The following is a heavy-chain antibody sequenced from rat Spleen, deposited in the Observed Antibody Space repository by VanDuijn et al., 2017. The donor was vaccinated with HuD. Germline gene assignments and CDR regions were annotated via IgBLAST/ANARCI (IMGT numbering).Heavy chain of an antibody. CDR1: GITFTNYW. V-gene: IGHV4-2*01. Sequence: EVQLVESDGGLVQPGRSLKLSCVASGITFTNYWMGWVRQAPGKGLEWIGEINKDGSIKKYNPSLKDKLTISRDNAQNILYLEMSKLGSEDTAIYYCARRGYNNYWYFDFWGPGTMVTVSS. J-gene: IGHJ1*01. CDR3: ARRGYNNYWYFDF. CDR2: INKDGSIK. D-gene: IGHD1-10*01.